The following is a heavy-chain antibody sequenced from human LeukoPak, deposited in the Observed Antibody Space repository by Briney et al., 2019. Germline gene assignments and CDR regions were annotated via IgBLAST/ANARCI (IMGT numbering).Heavy chain of an antibody. V-gene: IGHV4-4*07. Sequence: SETLPLTCTASGGSISSYYWSWIRQPAGKGLEWIGRIYTSGSTNYNPSLKSRVTISVDKSKNQFSLKLSSVTAADTAVYYCARETGFYYFDYWGQGTLVTVSS. CDR3: ARETGFYYFDY. D-gene: IGHD3-3*01. J-gene: IGHJ4*02. CDR2: IYTSGST. CDR1: GGSISSYY.